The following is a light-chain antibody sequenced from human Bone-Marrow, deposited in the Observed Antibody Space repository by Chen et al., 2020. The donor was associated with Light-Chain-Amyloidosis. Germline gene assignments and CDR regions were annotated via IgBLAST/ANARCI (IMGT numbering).Light chain of an antibody. V-gene: IGLV2-14*01. CDR1: SSDVGGDNH. CDR3: SSYTITNTLV. CDR2: EVT. J-gene: IGLJ1*01. Sequence: QSALSQPASVSGSPGQSITTSCTGTSSDVGGDNHVSWYQQHPDKAPKLMIYEVTNRPSCVPDRFSGSKSDTTASLTISGLQTQDEADYFCSSYTITNTLVFGSGTRVTVL.